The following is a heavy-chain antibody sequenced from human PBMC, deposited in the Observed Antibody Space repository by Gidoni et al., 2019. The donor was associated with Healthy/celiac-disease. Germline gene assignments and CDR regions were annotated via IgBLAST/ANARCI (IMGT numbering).Heavy chain of an antibody. D-gene: IGHD6-19*01. Sequence: QVQLVQSGSEWRKPGASVTGSCQAYGYSFTSYAMNWGRQAPGQGLEWMGWLNTNTGNPTYAQGFTGRFVFSLDTSVSTAYLQISSLTAEDTAVYYWARAPMYSSGWYFSSFDYWGQGTLVTVSS. V-gene: IGHV7-4-1*02. CDR1: GYSFTSYA. CDR3: ARAPMYSSGWYFSSFDY. CDR2: LNTNTGNP. J-gene: IGHJ4*02.